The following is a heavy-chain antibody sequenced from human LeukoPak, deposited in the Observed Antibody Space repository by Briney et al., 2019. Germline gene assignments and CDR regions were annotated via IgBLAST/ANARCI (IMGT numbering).Heavy chain of an antibody. CDR1: GGSFSGYY. V-gene: IGHV4-34*01. CDR3: ARTNYDFWSGYYTNPGKKRSPKYYMDV. D-gene: IGHD3-3*01. Sequence: SETLSLTCAVYGGSFSGYYWSWIRQPPGKGLEWLGEINHSGNTNYNPSLKRRVTISVATSKNQFSLTLSSVTAAATAVDYCARTNYDFWSGYYTNPGKKRSPKYYMDVWGKGTTVTVSS. CDR2: INHSGNT. J-gene: IGHJ6*03.